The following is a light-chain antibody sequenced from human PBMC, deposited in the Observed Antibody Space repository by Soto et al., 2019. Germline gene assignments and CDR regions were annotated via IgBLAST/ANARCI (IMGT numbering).Light chain of an antibody. CDR2: GAS. J-gene: IGKJ4*01. CDR3: QQYSNWSPLT. Sequence: EIVLTQSPGTLSLSPGERATLSCRASQSVSSNYLAWYQQKPGQAPRLLIYGASSRATGIPDRFSGSGSGTDFTLTINGLQSEDFALYYCQQYSNWSPLTFGGGTKVDIK. CDR1: QSVSSNY. V-gene: IGKV3-20*01.